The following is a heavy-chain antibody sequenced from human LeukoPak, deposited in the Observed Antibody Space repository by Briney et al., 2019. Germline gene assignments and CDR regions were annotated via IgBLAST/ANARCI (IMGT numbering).Heavy chain of an antibody. Sequence: GGSLRLSCAASGFTFSNYAMSWVRQAPGRGLEWVSAISGSGDYTNYADSVKGRFTISRDNARNSLYLQMNSLRAEDTAVYYCARDYSGYSNYWGQGTLVTVSS. CDR3: ARDYSGYSNY. V-gene: IGHV3-23*01. J-gene: IGHJ4*02. CDR1: GFTFSNYA. D-gene: IGHD4-11*01. CDR2: ISGSGDYT.